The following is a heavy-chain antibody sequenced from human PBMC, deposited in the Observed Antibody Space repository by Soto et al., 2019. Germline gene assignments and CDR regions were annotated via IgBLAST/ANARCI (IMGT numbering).Heavy chain of an antibody. D-gene: IGHD3-10*01. CDR3: ARSGDSGSWRWYFYGMDV. Sequence: PGGSLRLSCAASGFTFSDSYMSWIRQAPGKGLEWLSYMNGDSTYTNYADSVRGRFTISRDNAKNSLYLQLNSLRAEDTAVYYCARSGDSGSWRWYFYGMDVWGQGTTVTVSS. CDR2: MNGDSTYT. J-gene: IGHJ6*02. CDR1: GFTFSDSY. V-gene: IGHV3-11*06.